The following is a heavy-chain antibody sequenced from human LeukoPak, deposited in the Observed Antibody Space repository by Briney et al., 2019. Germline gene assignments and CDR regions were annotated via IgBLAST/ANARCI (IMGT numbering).Heavy chain of an antibody. CDR3: ARGRQVVVY. J-gene: IGHJ4*02. D-gene: IGHD2-15*01. CDR2: INHSGST. CDR1: GGSFSGYY. V-gene: IGHV4-34*01. Sequence: SETLSLTCAVYGGSFSGYYWSWIRQPPGKGLEWIGEINHSGSTNYNPSLKSRVTIPVDTSKNQFSLKLSSVTAADTAVYYCARGRQVVVYWGQGTLVTVSS.